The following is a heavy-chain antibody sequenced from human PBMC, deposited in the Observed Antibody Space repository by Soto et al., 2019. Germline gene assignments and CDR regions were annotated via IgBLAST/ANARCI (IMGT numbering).Heavy chain of an antibody. D-gene: IGHD4-17*01. V-gene: IGHV4-31*03. J-gene: IGHJ4*02. CDR2: IYYSGST. CDR1: GGSLSSGGYY. CDR3: ARYYGDYFSRIDY. Sequence: QSLPCTVSGGSLSSGGYYWSWIRQHPGKGLEWIGYIYYSGSTYYNPSLKSRVTISVDTSKNQFSLKLSSVTAADTAVYYCARYYGDYFSRIDYGGQGTLVTGSS.